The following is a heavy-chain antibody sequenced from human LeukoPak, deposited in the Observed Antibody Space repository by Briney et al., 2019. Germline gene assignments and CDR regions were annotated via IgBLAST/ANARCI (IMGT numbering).Heavy chain of an antibody. CDR2: INHSGST. D-gene: IGHD3-3*01. Sequence: SETLSLTCAVYGGSFSGYYWSWIRQPPGKGLEWVGEINHSGSTNYNPSLKSRVTISVDTSKNQFSLKLSSVTAADTAVYYCARFLAYYDFWSGYRYFDYWGQGTLVTVSS. CDR1: GGSFSGYY. J-gene: IGHJ4*02. V-gene: IGHV4-34*01. CDR3: ARFLAYYDFWSGYRYFDY.